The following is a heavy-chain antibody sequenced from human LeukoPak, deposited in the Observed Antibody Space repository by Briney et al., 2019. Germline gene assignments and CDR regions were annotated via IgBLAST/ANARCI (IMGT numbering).Heavy chain of an antibody. Sequence: GGSLRLSCGASGFTFSAYWMHWVRQVPGKRPEWVSRINNDGSNTIYTDSVKGRFTISRDNAKNTLSLQMNGLRAEDSAVYYCVRDLGRGYFGSGSFLFWGQGTLVTVSS. CDR3: VRDLGRGYFGSGSFLF. D-gene: IGHD3-10*01. CDR1: GFTFSAYW. V-gene: IGHV3-74*01. J-gene: IGHJ4*02. CDR2: INNDGSNT.